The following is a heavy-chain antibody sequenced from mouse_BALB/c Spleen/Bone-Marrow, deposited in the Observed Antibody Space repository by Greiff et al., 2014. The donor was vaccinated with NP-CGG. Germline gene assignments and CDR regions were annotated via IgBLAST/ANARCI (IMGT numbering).Heavy chain of an antibody. CDR2: ISSGSSTI. V-gene: IGHV5-17*02. D-gene: IGHD1-1*01. J-gene: IGHJ2*01. CDR1: GFTFSSFG. CDR3: ARSGSSSGYFDY. Sequence: DVQLVESGGGLVQPGGSRKLSCAASGFTFSSFGMHWVRQAPEKGLEWVAYISSGSSTIYYADTVMGRFTISRDNPKNTLFLQMASLRSGGTGMFLCARSGSSSGYFDYWGQGTTLTVSS.